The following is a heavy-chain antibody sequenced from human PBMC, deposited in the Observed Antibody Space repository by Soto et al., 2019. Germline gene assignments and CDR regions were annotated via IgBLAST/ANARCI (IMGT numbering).Heavy chain of an antibody. CDR2: ISGSGGST. V-gene: IGHV3-23*01. Sequence: EVQLLESGGGLVQPGGSLRLSCAASGFTFSSYAMSWVRQAPGKGLEWVSGISGSGGSTYYADSVKGRFTISRDNSKNTLYLQMNSLRAEDTAVYYCAKGSRGSGSYYLDYWGQGTLVTVSS. CDR3: AKGSRGSGSYYLDY. CDR1: GFTFSSYA. D-gene: IGHD3-10*01. J-gene: IGHJ4*02.